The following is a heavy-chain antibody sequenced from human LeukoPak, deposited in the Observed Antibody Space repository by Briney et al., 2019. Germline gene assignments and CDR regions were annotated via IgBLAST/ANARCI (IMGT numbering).Heavy chain of an antibody. J-gene: IGHJ4*02. Sequence: ASVKVSCKAPGYTFTGYYMHWVRQAPGQGLEWMGWISGYNGKTNYAQKFQGRVTMTTDTSTSTAYMELRSLRSDDTAVYYCARDRDLVVKLDYWGQGTLLTVSS. CDR3: ARDRDLVVKLDY. CDR1: GYTFTGYY. D-gene: IGHD3-22*01. V-gene: IGHV1-18*04. CDR2: ISGYNGKT.